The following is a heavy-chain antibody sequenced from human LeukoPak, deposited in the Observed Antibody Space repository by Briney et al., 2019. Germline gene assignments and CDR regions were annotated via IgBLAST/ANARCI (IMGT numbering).Heavy chain of an antibody. J-gene: IGHJ6*03. D-gene: IGHD3-10*01. V-gene: IGHV3-43*02. CDR3: AKVKLIYGSGSSYYYYYMDV. CDR1: GFTFDDYA. Sequence: GRSLRLSCAASGFTFDDYAMHWVRQAPGKGLEWVSLISGVGGSTYYADSVKGRFTISRDNSKNSLYLQMNSLRTEDTALYYCAKVKLIYGSGSSYYYYYMDVWGKGTTVTVSS. CDR2: ISGVGGST.